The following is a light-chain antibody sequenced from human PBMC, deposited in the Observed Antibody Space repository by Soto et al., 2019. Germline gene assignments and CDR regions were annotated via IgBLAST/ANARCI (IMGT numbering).Light chain of an antibody. CDR1: QSVNSN. J-gene: IGKJ2*01. CDR2: GAS. Sequence: EIVMTQSPATLSVSPGERATLSCRASQSVNSNLAWYQQKPGQAPRLLIYGASTRATGIPARFSGSGSGTEFTLTISSLQSEDFAVYYCQQYTNWPRSYTFGQGTKLEIK. V-gene: IGKV3-15*01. CDR3: QQYTNWPRSYT.